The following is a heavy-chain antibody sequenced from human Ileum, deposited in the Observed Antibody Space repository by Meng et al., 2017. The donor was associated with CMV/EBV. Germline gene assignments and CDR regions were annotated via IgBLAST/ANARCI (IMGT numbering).Heavy chain of an antibody. Sequence: QVQRQASGPGLVKPSQPLSLTCTVSGGSITSGNYYWSWIRQPPGRGLEWIGYIYYSGSPYYKPSLKSRVTISLDTSKNQFSLNLRSVTATDSAVYYCVRQVVAASFDYWGQGALVTVSS. CDR1: GGSITSGNYY. D-gene: IGHD2-15*01. CDR2: IYYSGSP. V-gene: IGHV4-30-4*08. J-gene: IGHJ4*02. CDR3: VRQVVAASFDY.